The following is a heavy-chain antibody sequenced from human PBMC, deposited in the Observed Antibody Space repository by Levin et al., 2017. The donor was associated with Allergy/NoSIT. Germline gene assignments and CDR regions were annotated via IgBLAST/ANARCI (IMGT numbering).Heavy chain of an antibody. CDR1: GFTFSSHW. J-gene: IGHJ4*02. CDR2: INQDGSQK. CDR3: SRDQSTSGYDVYDY. Sequence: GGSLRLSCAASGFTFSSHWMIWVRQAPGKGLEWVAGINQDGSQKSYVDSVKGRFTVSRDNAKPSVYLQMNSLRAEDTAVYYCSRDQSTSGYDVYDYWGQGTQVTVSS. D-gene: IGHD3-22*01. V-gene: IGHV3-7*01.